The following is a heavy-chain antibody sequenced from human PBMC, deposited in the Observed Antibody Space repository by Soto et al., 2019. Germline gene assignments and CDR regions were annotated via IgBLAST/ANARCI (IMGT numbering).Heavy chain of an antibody. Sequence: SVKVSCKASGGTFSSYAISWVRQAPGQGLEWMGGIIPIFGTANYAQKFQGRVTITADESTSTAYMELSSLRSEDTAVYYCARGLVAVAGTGDYYYYGMDVWGQGTTVTVTS. CDR2: IIPIFGTA. CDR1: GGTFSSYA. D-gene: IGHD6-19*01. V-gene: IGHV1-69*13. CDR3: ARGLVAVAGTGDYYYYGMDV. J-gene: IGHJ6*02.